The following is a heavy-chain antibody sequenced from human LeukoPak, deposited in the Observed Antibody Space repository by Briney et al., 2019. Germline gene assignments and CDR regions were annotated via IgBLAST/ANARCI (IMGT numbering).Heavy chain of an antibody. V-gene: IGHV3-23*01. CDR3: AKLADYYYGMDV. CDR2: ISGSGGST. D-gene: IGHD2-21*01. Sequence: GGSLRLSCAASGFTFSSYAMSWVGQAPGKGLEGVSAISGSGGSTYYADSVKGRFTISRDNSKNTLYLQMNSLRAEDTAVYYCAKLADYYYGMDVWGQGTTVTVSS. J-gene: IGHJ6*02. CDR1: GFTFSSYA.